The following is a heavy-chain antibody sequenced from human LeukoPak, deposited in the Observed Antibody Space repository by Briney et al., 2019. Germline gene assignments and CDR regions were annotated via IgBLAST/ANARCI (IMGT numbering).Heavy chain of an antibody. CDR1: GFTVSTNY. Sequence: GGSLRLSCAASGFTVSTNYMSWVRQAPGKGLEWVSVIYSDGSKNYADSVQGRFIISRDNSKNTLYLQMNTLRAEDTAVYYCAGGASNWSFDYYGMDVWGQGTTVTVS. J-gene: IGHJ6*02. V-gene: IGHV3-66*01. CDR2: IYSDGSK. D-gene: IGHD1-1*01. CDR3: AGGASNWSFDYYGMDV.